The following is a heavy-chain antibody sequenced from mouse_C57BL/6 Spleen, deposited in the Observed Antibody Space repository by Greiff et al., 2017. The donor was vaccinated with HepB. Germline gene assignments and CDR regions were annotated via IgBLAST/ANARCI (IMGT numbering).Heavy chain of an antibody. CDR1: GFTFSSYA. J-gene: IGHJ4*01. CDR3: ARGDYDYDDGDCYAMDY. D-gene: IGHD2-4*01. V-gene: IGHV5-4*01. Sequence: EVQGVESGGGLVKPGGSLKLSCAASGFTFSSYAMSWVRQTPEKRLEWVATISDGGSYTYYTDNVKGRFTISGDNAKNNLYLQMSHLKSEDTAMYYCARGDYDYDDGDCYAMDYWGQGTSVTVSS. CDR2: ISDGGSYT.